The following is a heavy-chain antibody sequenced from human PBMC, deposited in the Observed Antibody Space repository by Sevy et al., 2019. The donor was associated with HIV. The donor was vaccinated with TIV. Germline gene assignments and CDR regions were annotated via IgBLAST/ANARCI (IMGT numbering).Heavy chain of an antibody. CDR1: GYTFTSYG. Sequence: ASVKVSCKASGYTFTSYGISWVRQAPGQGLEWMGWISAYNGNTNYAQKLQGRVTMTTDTSTGTAYMDLRSLRSDDTAVYYCARTSIAVAGAEYFQHWGQGTLVTVSS. D-gene: IGHD6-19*01. V-gene: IGHV1-18*01. J-gene: IGHJ1*01. CDR2: ISAYNGNT. CDR3: ARTSIAVAGAEYFQH.